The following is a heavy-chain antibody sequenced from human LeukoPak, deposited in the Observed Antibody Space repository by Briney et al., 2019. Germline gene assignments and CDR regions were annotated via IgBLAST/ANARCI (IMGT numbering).Heavy chain of an antibody. CDR2: ISSSSSYI. Sequence: GGSLRLSCAASGFTFSSYSMNWVRQAPGKGLKWVSSISSSSSYIYYADSVKGRFTISRDNAKNSLYLQMNSLRAEDTAVYYCARWEYSSPTGGYWGQGTLVTVSS. CDR1: GFTFSSYS. J-gene: IGHJ4*02. V-gene: IGHV3-21*01. CDR3: ARWEYSSPTGGY. D-gene: IGHD6-6*01.